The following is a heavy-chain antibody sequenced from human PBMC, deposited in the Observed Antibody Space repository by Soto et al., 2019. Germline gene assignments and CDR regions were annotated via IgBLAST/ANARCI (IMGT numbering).Heavy chain of an antibody. D-gene: IGHD3-16*01. J-gene: IGHJ4*02. CDR2: IKADGSET. V-gene: IGHV3-7*03. Sequence: LRLSCVASGFSFSTYWMSWVRQVPGTGLEWVANIKADGSETHYVDSVRGRLTISGDNAKTSLYLQVNSLRAEDTAVYYCAKGGHIDFCGQGTLVTVSS. CDR3: AKGGHIDF. CDR1: GFSFSTYW.